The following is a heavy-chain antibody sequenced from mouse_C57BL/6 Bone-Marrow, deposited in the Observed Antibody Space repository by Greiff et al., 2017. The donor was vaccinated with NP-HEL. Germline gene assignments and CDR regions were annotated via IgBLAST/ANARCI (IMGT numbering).Heavy chain of an antibody. CDR2: IDPANGNT. CDR3: ARSWNLYYFDY. Sequence: VQLQQSVAELVRPGASVKLSCTASGFNIKNPYMHWVKQRPEQGLEWIGRIDPANGNTKYAPKFQGKATITADTSSNTAYLQLSSLTSEDTAIYYCARSWNLYYFDYWGQGTTLTVSS. V-gene: IGHV14-3*01. CDR1: GFNIKNPY. D-gene: IGHD6-1*01. J-gene: IGHJ2*01.